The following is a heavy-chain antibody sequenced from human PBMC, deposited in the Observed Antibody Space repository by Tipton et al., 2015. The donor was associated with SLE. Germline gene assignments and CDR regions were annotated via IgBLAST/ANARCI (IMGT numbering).Heavy chain of an antibody. Sequence: TLSLTCTVSGGSISSHYWGWFRQPPGKGLEWIGSIDYSGRTYYTPSLKSQLTISVDTSENQFSLKLNSVTAADTAVYYCARRYNWNYKDYFDYWGQGTPVTVSS. V-gene: IGHV4-39*07. J-gene: IGHJ4*02. CDR2: IDYSGRT. CDR3: ARRYNWNYKDYFDY. CDR1: GGSISSHY. D-gene: IGHD1-7*01.